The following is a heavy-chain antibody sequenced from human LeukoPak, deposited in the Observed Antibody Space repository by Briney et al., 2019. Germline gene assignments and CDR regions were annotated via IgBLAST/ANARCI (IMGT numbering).Heavy chain of an antibody. CDR3: ARTSYSGSYLYYFDY. V-gene: IGHV3-21*01. CDR2: ISSISSYI. J-gene: IGHJ4*02. CDR1: GFTFSSYS. Sequence: PGGSLRLSCAASGFTFSSYSMNWVRQAPGKGLEWVSSISSISSYIYYADSVKGRFTISRDNAKNSLYLQMNSLRAEDTAVYYCARTSYSGSYLYYFDYWGQGTLVTVSS. D-gene: IGHD1-26*01.